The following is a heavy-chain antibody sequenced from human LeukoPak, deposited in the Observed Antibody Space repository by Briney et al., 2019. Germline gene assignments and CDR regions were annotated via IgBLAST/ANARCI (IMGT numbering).Heavy chain of an antibody. CDR1: GFTISGSA. CDR2: IYSSGST. CDR3: ARLRDGYNYGGFDY. D-gene: IGHD5-24*01. Sequence: GSLRLSCAASGFTISGSAMHWVRQVSGKGLEWIGYIYSSGSTDYNPSLRSRVTISVDTSKNQFFLILSSVTATDTAVYYCARLRDGYNYGGFDYWGQGTLVTVSS. V-gene: IGHV4-59*01. J-gene: IGHJ4*02.